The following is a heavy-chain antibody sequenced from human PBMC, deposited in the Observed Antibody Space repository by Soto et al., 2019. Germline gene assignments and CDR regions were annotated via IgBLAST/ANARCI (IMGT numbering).Heavy chain of an antibody. V-gene: IGHV2-5*02. CDR1: GFSLSTSGVG. CDR2: IYWADDK. Sequence: QITLKESGPTLLKPTQTLTLTCTFSGFSLSTSGVGVGWIRQPPGKALEWLALIYWADDKRYSTSLKSRLTITKDNSKNQVVLTMTNMDPVDTATYYCAHSLIPNWGSRGAFDYWGQGTLVTVSS. D-gene: IGHD7-27*01. CDR3: AHSLIPNWGSRGAFDY. J-gene: IGHJ4*02.